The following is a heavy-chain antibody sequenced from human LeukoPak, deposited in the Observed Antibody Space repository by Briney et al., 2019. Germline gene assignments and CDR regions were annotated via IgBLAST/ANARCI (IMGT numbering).Heavy chain of an antibody. J-gene: IGHJ4*02. CDR3: ARARAARPYGPFDY. V-gene: IGHV4-31*03. CDR2: IYYSGST. CDR1: DGSISSGGYY. Sequence: SETLSLTGTISDGSISSGGYYWSWIRQHPGKGLEWIGYIYYSGSTYYSPSLKSRVTISVDTSKNQFSLKLSSVTAADTAVYYSARARAARPYGPFDYWGQGTLVSVSS. D-gene: IGHD6-6*01.